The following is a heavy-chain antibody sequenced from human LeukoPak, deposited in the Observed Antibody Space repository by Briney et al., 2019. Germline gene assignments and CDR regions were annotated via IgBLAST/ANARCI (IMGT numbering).Heavy chain of an antibody. CDR1: GGSISSSNW. Sequence: SETLSLTCAVSGGSISSSNWWSWVRQPPGKGLEWIGEIYHSGSTNYNPSLKSRVTISVDKSKNQFSPKLSSVTAADTAVYYCARGRALYDFWSGYYRYWGQGTLVTVSS. CDR3: ARGRALYDFWSGYYRY. J-gene: IGHJ4*02. CDR2: IYHSGST. D-gene: IGHD3-3*01. V-gene: IGHV4-4*02.